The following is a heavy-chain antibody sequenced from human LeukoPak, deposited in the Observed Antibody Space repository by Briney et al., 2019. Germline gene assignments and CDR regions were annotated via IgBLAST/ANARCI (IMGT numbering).Heavy chain of an antibody. CDR1: GGSISSYY. D-gene: IGHD4-17*01. V-gene: IGHV4-59*08. CDR2: IYYSGST. J-gene: IGHJ5*02. CDR3: ASSTVTRWGFDP. Sequence: SETLSLTCTVSGGSISSYYWSWIRQPPGKGLEWIGYIYYSGSTNYNPSLKSRVTISVDTSKNQFSLKLSSVTAADTAVYYYASSTVTRWGFDPWGQGTLVTVSS.